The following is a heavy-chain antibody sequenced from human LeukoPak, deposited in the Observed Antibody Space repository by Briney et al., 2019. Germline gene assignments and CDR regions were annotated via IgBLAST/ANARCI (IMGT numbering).Heavy chain of an antibody. CDR3: ARGRTGYQLLPTKKNYSYYYVGV. Sequence: SETLSLTCDVYGESFSGYYWSWIRQPPGKGLEWIGEVNHSGGTNYNPSLKRRVTISLDTSKNQFSLKLSSVTAADTAMYFCARGRTGYQLLPTKKNYSYYYVGVWGKGTSVTVSS. V-gene: IGHV4-34*01. CDR1: GESFSGYY. J-gene: IGHJ6*03. D-gene: IGHD2-2*01. CDR2: VNHSGGT.